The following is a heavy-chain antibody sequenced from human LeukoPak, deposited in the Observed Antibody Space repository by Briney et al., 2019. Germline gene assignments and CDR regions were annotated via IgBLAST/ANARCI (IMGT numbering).Heavy chain of an antibody. Sequence: GGSLRLSCAASGFNFSNYWMTWVRQAPGKGLERVANIKQDGSEKYYVDSVKGRFTIFRDNAKNSLYLHMSSLRAEDTGLYYCAREDYWGQGTLVTVSA. CDR2: IKQDGSEK. J-gene: IGHJ4*02. V-gene: IGHV3-7*01. CDR1: GFNFSNYW. CDR3: AREDY.